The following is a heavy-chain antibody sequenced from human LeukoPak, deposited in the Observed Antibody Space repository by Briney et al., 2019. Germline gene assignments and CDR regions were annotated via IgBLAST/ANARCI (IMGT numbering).Heavy chain of an antibody. Sequence: GGSLRLSCAASVFTFSSSCMTWVRQAPGKGLEWVANIKRDGKDKYYRDSVKGRFTISRDDAKNSVYLQMNSLKTEDTAVYYCTTDPPLLWFGELLGAYYFDYWGQGTLVTVSS. V-gene: IGHV3-7*03. J-gene: IGHJ4*02. CDR3: TTDPPLLWFGELLGAYYFDY. CDR1: VFTFSSSC. D-gene: IGHD3-10*01. CDR2: IKRDGKDK.